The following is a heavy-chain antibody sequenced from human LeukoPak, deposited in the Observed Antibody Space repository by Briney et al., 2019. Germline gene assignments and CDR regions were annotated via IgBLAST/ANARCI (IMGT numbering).Heavy chain of an antibody. D-gene: IGHD3-10*01. CDR1: GFTFSSYD. V-gene: IGHV3-13*05. CDR2: IGTAGDP. Sequence: PGGSLRLSCAASGFTFSSYDMHWVRQATGKGLEWVSAIGTAGDPYYPGSVKGRFTISRENAKNSLYLQMNSLRAGDTAVYYCARSSGSSPDDAFDIWAKGQWSPSLQ. J-gene: IGHJ3*02. CDR3: ARSSGSSPDDAFDI.